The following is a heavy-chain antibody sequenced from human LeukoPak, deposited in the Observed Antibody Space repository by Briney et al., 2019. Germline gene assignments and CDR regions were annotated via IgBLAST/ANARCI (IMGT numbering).Heavy chain of an antibody. CDR1: VYSCSRYG. CDR3: ARGWIQLWPYSMDV. V-gene: IGHV1-18*01. J-gene: IGHJ6*02. Sequence: ASVKVSCKASVYSCSRYGISWVRQAPGQGLEWMGWISTYNGNTNYAQKFQGRVTMTTDTSTNTAYMELRSLRSDDTAVYYCARGWIQLWPYSMDVWGQGTTVTVSS. D-gene: IGHD5-18*01. CDR2: ISTYNGNT.